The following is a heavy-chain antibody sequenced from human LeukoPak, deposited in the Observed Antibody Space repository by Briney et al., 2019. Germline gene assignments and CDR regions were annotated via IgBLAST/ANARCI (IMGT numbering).Heavy chain of an antibody. CDR3: ATLLILTGYYSDFDY. CDR1: GFAFSDYY. CDR2: ISSSGSTI. Sequence: GGSLRLSCAASGFAFSDYYMSWIRQAPGKGLEWVSYISSSGSTIYYADSVKGRFTISRDNAKNSLYLQMNSLRAEDTAVYYCATLLILTGYYSDFDYWGQGTLVTVSS. V-gene: IGHV3-11*01. D-gene: IGHD3-9*01. J-gene: IGHJ4*02.